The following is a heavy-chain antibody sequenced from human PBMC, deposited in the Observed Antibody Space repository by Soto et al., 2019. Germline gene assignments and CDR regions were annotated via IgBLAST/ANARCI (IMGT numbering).Heavy chain of an antibody. J-gene: IGHJ4*02. V-gene: IGHV5-51*01. CDR2: INPGDSDT. CDR3: ARQRDGGLLDK. D-gene: IGHD2-15*01. CDR1: GHSFTRYW. Sequence: PWESLTISCASSGHSFTRYWIGWVRQMPGKGLEWMGIINPGDSDTRYSPSFQGQVTFSTDKSINTAYLQWSSLKASDTAMYYCARQRDGGLLDKWGRGTLVTVSS.